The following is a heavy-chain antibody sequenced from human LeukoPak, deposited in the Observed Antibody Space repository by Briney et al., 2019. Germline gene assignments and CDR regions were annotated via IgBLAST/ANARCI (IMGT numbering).Heavy chain of an antibody. V-gene: IGHV1-18*01. CDR1: GYTFTSYG. D-gene: IGHD3-9*01. CDR2: ISAYNGNT. J-gene: IGHJ4*02. Sequence: ASVKVSFKASGYTFTSYGISWVRQAPGQGLEWMGWISAYNGNTNYAQKLQGRVTMTTDTSTSTAYMEQRSLRSDDTAVYYCARSSTLSTGVHFVWFPKGRLGYYFDYWGQGTLVTVSS. CDR3: ARSSTLSTGVHFVWFPKGRLGYYFDY.